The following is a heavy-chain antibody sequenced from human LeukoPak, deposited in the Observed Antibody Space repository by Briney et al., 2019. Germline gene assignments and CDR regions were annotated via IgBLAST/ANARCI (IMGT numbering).Heavy chain of an antibody. D-gene: IGHD6-19*01. CDR3: ARERIRAVAGSGYFDY. CDR2: ISNDGSHR. J-gene: IGHJ4*02. V-gene: IGHV3-30*04. Sequence: GGSLRLSCAASGFTFSSYIVHWVRQGPGKGLEWVAVISNDGSHRYYADSVKGRFTISRDNSKNTLYLQMNSLRAEDTAVYYCARERIRAVAGSGYFDYWGQGTLVTVSS. CDR1: GFTFSSYI.